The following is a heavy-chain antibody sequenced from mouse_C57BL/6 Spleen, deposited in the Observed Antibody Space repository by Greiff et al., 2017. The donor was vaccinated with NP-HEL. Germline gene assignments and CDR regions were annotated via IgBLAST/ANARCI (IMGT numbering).Heavy chain of an antibody. CDR1: GYTFTSYW. CDR2: IDPSDSYT. V-gene: IGHV1-69*01. CDR3: ARCEDYWAMDY. J-gene: IGHJ4*01. Sequence: VKLQESGAELVMPGASVKLSCKASGYTFTSYWMHWVKQRPGQGLEWIGEIDPSDSYTTSNQKFTGKSTLTVDKSSSTAYMQLSSLTSEDSAVYYWARCEDYWAMDYWGQGTSVTVSS. D-gene: IGHD1-1*02.